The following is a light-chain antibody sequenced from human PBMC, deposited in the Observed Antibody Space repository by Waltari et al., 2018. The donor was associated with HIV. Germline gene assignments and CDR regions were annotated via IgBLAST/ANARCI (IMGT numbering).Light chain of an antibody. V-gene: IGKV1-33*01. J-gene: IGKJ2*01. CDR2: DAS. Sequence: DIQMTQSPSSLSASVGDRVTITCQASQDIRNYLNWYQQKPGKAPKLLIYDASNLETAVPSRFSGSGSGTDFTFTISSLQPEDIATYYCLQYNNLPPYTFGQGTKLEIK. CDR1: QDIRNY. CDR3: LQYNNLPPYT.